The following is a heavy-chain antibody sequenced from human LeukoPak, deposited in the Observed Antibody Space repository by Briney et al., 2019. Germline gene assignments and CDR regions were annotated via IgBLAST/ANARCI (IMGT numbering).Heavy chain of an antibody. CDR3: ARGFGTAMVTLDY. CDR1: GFPFSSSA. J-gene: IGHJ4*02. V-gene: IGHV3-21*01. Sequence: PGASLRLSCAASGFPFSSSAMSWVRQAPGKGLEWVSSISSSSSYIYYADSVKGRFTISRDNAKNSLYLQMNSLRAEDTAVYCCARGFGTAMVTLDYWGQGTLVTVSS. D-gene: IGHD5-18*01. CDR2: ISSSSSYI.